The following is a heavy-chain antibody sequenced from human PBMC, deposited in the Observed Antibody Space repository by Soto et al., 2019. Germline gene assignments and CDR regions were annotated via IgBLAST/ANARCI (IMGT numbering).Heavy chain of an antibody. J-gene: IGHJ4*02. CDR3: ARGRYGDY. Sequence: QVHLVQSGAEVKKPGASVKVSCKGSGYAFTTYGITWVRQAPGQGLEWMGWISAHSGNTNYAQKLQGRVTVTRDTSRSTAYMALRSLRSDDTAVYYCARGRYGDYWGQGALVTVSS. CDR1: GYAFTTYG. V-gene: IGHV1-18*01. CDR2: ISAHSGNT. D-gene: IGHD1-1*01.